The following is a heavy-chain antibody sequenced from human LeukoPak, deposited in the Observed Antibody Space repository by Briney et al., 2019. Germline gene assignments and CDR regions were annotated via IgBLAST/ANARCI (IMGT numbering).Heavy chain of an antibody. V-gene: IGHV3-73*01. CDR3: TRPIYGDYDHNWFDP. Sequence: GGSLKLSCAASGFTFSGSAMHWVRQASGKGLEWVGRIRSKANSYATAYAASVKGRFTISRDDSKNTAYLQVNSLKTEDTAVYYCTRPIYGDYDHNWFDPWGQGTLVTVSS. J-gene: IGHJ5*02. CDR1: GFTFSGSA. CDR2: IRSKANSYAT. D-gene: IGHD4-17*01.